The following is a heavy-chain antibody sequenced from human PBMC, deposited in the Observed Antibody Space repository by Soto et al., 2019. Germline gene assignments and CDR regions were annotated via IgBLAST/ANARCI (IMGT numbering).Heavy chain of an antibody. V-gene: IGHV3-74*01. D-gene: IGHD2-15*01. CDR1: GFTFSSYW. CDR2: INSDGSST. J-gene: IGHJ4*02. CDR3: VRTSLVVAAATREDY. Sequence: EVQLVESGGGLVQPGGSLRLSCAASGFTFSSYWMHWVRQAPGKGLVWVSRINSDGSSTSYADSVKGRFTISRDNAKNTLYLQINSRRAEDTAVYYCVRTSLVVAAATREDYWGQGTLVTVSS.